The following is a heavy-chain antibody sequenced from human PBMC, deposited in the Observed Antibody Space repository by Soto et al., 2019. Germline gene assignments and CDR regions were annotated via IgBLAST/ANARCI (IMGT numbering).Heavy chain of an antibody. J-gene: IGHJ2*01. CDR3: ARGGSLYWYFDL. CDR2: ISAYNGNT. D-gene: IGHD1-26*01. Sequence: ASVKVCCKASGYTFTSYGISWVRQAPGQGLEWMGWISAYNGNTKYAQKFQGRVTITRDTSASTAYMELSSLRSEDTAVYYCARGGSLYWYFDLWGRGTLVTVSS. CDR1: GYTFTSYG. V-gene: IGHV1-18*01.